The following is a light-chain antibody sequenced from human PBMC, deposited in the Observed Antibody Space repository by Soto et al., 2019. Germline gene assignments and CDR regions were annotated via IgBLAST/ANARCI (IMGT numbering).Light chain of an antibody. V-gene: IGKV3-20*01. CDR3: QHYGRSPPYT. CDR1: QSVNSDY. CDR2: GTS. Sequence: EIVLTQSPGTLSLSPGERATLSCRASQSVNSDYLAWYQQKPGQAPRLLIYGTSTRATGIADRFSGSGSGTDFPLTIRRLEPEDSAVYYCQHYGRSPPYTFGQGTKVEIK. J-gene: IGKJ2*01.